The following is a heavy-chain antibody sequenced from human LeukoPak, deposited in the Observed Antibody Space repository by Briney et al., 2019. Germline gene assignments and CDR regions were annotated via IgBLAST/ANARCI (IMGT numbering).Heavy chain of an antibody. Sequence: GRSLRLFCGASGYTFRSFAVHWVRQAPGKGLEWVAVISYDGSNKYYADSVKGRFTISRDNSKNTLYLQMNSLRAEDTAVYYCARDKGSWYPDCWGQGTLVTVSS. D-gene: IGHD6-13*01. CDR2: ISYDGSNK. V-gene: IGHV3-30*01. CDR3: ARDKGSWYPDC. J-gene: IGHJ4*02. CDR1: GYTFRSFA.